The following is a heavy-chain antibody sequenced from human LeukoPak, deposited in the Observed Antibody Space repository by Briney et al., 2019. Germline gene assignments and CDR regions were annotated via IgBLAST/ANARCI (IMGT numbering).Heavy chain of an antibody. CDR2: ISYDGSNK. Sequence: GSLRLSCAASGFTFSSYGMHWVRQAPGKGLEWVAVISYDGSNKYYADSVKGRFTISRDNSKNTLYLQMNSLRAEDTAVYYCAKDVVRRYYYYGMDVWGQGTTVTVSS. CDR1: GFTFSSYG. J-gene: IGHJ6*02. V-gene: IGHV3-30*18. CDR3: AKDVVRRYYYYGMDV.